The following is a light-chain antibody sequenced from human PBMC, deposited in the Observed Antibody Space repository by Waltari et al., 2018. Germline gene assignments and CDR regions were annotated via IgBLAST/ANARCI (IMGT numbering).Light chain of an antibody. J-gene: IGKJ4*01. Sequence: ASQLTQSPSSLSASVVDRVTITFRASQDIRSALVWYPQTPGKPPRLLIYDASSLESEVPSRFSGSGSGTDFTLTVDSLQPEDFAIYYCQQSTDYPLTFGGGTRV. CDR2: DAS. CDR1: QDIRSA. CDR3: QQSTDYPLT. V-gene: IGKV1D-13*01.